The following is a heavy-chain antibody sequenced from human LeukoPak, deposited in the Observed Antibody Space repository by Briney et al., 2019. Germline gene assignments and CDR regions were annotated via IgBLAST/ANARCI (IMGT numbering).Heavy chain of an antibody. CDR2: VIVNNGDT. Sequence: GASVKVSCKASGYTFTSYGISWVRQAPGRRPEWIGWVIVNNGDTAYAQMPQDRVTMTTDTSTYTGYMWLRSLSSDDTAVYYCARDPRWDQPSFDYWGQGTLVTVSS. D-gene: IGHD1-26*01. V-gene: IGHV1-18*01. CDR1: GYTFTSYG. J-gene: IGHJ4*02. CDR3: ARDPRWDQPSFDY.